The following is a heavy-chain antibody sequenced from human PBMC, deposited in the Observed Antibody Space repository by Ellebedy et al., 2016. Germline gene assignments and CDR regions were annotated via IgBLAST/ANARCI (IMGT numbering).Heavy chain of an antibody. D-gene: IGHD1-26*01. CDR2: TFHSGST. CDR3: ARVRGARWDLLDMDV. J-gene: IGHJ6*02. V-gene: IGHV4-59*01. Sequence: SETLSLTXTVSGGSLSNWYRSWLRQPPGKGLEWIGYTFHSGSTNYNPSLKNRVTISIDTPTNQFSLRLTSVTPDDTAVYFCARVRGARWDLLDMDVWGQGITVTVSS. CDR1: GGSLSNWY.